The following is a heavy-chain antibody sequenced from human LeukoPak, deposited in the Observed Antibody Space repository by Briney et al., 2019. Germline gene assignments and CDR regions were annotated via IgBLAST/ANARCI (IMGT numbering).Heavy chain of an antibody. CDR2: ISGGGGST. V-gene: IGHV3-21*01. Sequence: GGSLRLSCAASGFTFTSYSMNWVRQAPGKGLEWVSTISGGGGSTYYADSVKGRFTISRDNAKNSLYLQMNSLRAEDTAVYYCARDAYGSSVDYWGQGTLVTVSS. D-gene: IGHD1-26*01. CDR1: GFTFTSYS. J-gene: IGHJ4*02. CDR3: ARDAYGSSVDY.